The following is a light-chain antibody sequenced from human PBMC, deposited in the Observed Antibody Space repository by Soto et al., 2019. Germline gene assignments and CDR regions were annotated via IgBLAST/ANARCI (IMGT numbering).Light chain of an antibody. CDR3: QKYNSAPNT. J-gene: IGKJ2*01. CDR1: QDISNY. CDR2: AAS. Sequence: DIQMTQSPSSLSASVGDRVTITCRAHQDISNYLAWYQQKPGKVPELLIYAASTLRTGVQSRFSGSGSGTVFTLTISNLQPEDVATYYCQKYNSAPNTFGRGTRLEIK. V-gene: IGKV1-27*01.